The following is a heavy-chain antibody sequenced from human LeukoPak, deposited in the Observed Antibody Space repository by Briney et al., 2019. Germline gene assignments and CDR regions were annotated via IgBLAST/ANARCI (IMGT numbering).Heavy chain of an antibody. D-gene: IGHD2-2*01. CDR3: ARDRLPVVVPAAPTALDS. J-gene: IGHJ4*02. Sequence: GGSLRLSCAASGFTFDNHAMPWVRQAPGKGLEWVALISYDGSERYYADSVKGRFTISRDNSKNTLYLQMNSLRPEDTGVHFCARDRLPVVVPAAPTALDSWGQGTLLTVSS. CDR2: ISYDGSER. CDR1: GFTFDNHA. V-gene: IGHV3-30*01.